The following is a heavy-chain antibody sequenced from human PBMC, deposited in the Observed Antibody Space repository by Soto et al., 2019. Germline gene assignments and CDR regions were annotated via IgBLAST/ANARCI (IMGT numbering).Heavy chain of an antibody. Sequence: QVQLQESGPGLVKPSETLTLTCTVSGHSLSSGGYYWSWIRQHPGKGLEWVGYIYFTGTTLYNPSLKSRLAISVDTSEYQFSLKLTSVTAADTAVYYCARDWGSSGWPNWGQGVLVTVSS. D-gene: IGHD6-19*01. CDR3: ARDWGSSGWPN. J-gene: IGHJ4*02. CDR1: GHSLSSGGYY. V-gene: IGHV4-31*03. CDR2: IYFTGTT.